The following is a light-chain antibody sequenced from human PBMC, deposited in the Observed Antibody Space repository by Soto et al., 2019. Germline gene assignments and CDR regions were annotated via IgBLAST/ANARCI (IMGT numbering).Light chain of an antibody. V-gene: IGKV1-5*03. CDR1: QSISIW. CDR3: HQPSRYSVS. CDR2: RAS. Sequence: DIPMTQSPSTLSASEGDRVTITCRASQSISIWLAWYQQKPGKAPKLLIYRASTLQSGVPSRFSGSGSGTDFTLTISSLQPDDSATYYCHQPSRYSVSFGGGTKVEIK. J-gene: IGKJ4*01.